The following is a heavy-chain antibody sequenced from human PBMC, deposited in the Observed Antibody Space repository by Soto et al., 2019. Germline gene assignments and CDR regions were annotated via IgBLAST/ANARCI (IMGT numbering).Heavy chain of an antibody. D-gene: IGHD2-15*01. Sequence: QVPLVQSGAEVKKPGASVKVSCKASGYTFTSYDINWVRQATGQGLEWMGWMNPNSGNTGYAQKFQGRVTMTRNTSISTAYMELSSLRSEDTAVYYCARGRYCSGGSCYRYDAFDIWGQGTMVTVSS. J-gene: IGHJ3*02. CDR2: MNPNSGNT. V-gene: IGHV1-8*01. CDR1: GYTFTSYD. CDR3: ARGRYCSGGSCYRYDAFDI.